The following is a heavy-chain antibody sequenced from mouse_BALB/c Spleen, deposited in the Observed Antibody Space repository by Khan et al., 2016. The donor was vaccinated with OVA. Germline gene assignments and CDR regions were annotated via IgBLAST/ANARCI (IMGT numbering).Heavy chain of an antibody. D-gene: IGHD2-1*01. CDR1: GFAFSSYD. J-gene: IGHJ3*01. CDR2: ISGTGSYT. Sequence: EVQLVETGGGLVKPGGSLKLSCAASGFAFSSYDMSWVRQTPEKRLEWVATISGTGSYTYYPDSVTGRFTISRDHARNTLYLQLSSLRSEDAAMDDCAGPYYYGNPWFTYWGQGTLVTVSA. V-gene: IGHV5-9*02. CDR3: AGPYYYGNPWFTY.